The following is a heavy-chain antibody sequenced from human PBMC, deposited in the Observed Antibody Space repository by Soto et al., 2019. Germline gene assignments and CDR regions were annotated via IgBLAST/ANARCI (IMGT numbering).Heavy chain of an antibody. CDR2: ISGSGGST. J-gene: IGHJ6*03. V-gene: IGHV3-23*01. CDR3: AKDYEYCSGGSCYSYYYYYMDV. Sequence: LSLTCAASGFTFSSYAMSWVRQAPGKGLEWVSAISGSGGSTYYADSVKGRFTISRDNSKNTLYLQMNSLRGEDTAVYYCAKDYEYCSGGSCYSYYYYYMDVWGKGTTVTVSS. D-gene: IGHD2-15*01. CDR1: GFTFSSYA.